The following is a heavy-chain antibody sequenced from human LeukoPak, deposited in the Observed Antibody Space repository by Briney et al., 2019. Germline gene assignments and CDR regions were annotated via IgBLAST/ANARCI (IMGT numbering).Heavy chain of an antibody. V-gene: IGHV3-21*01. CDR2: ISSSSSYI. CDR1: GFTFSSYS. CDR3: ARPKSVYYYYGMDV. Sequence: PGGSLRLSCAASGFTFSSYSMNWVRQAPGKGLEWVSSISSSSSYIYYADSVKGRFTISRDNAKNSLYLQMNSLRAEDTAVYYCARPKSVYYYYGMDVWGQGTTVTVSS. J-gene: IGHJ6*02.